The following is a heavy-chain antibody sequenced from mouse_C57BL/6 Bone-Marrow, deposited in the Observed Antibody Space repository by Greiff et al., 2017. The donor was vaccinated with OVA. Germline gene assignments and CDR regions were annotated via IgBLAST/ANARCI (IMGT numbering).Heavy chain of an antibody. V-gene: IGHV1-76*01. Sequence: QVQLQQSGAELVRPGASVKLSCKASGYTFTDYYINWVKQRPGQGLEWIARIYPGSGSTNYNEKFKSKATLTVDKSSSTAYMQLSSLTSEDSAVYYCARSRGFYDGSDYWGQGTTLTVSS. CDR2: IYPGSGST. CDR1: GYTFTDYY. D-gene: IGHD2-3*01. J-gene: IGHJ2*01. CDR3: ARSRGFYDGSDY.